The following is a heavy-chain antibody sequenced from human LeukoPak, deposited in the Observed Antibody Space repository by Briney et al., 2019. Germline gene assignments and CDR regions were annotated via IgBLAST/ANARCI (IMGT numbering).Heavy chain of an antibody. D-gene: IGHD1-26*01. CDR2: IYHSGST. CDR1: GGSTRSSDYY. CDR3: AREHIVGATTHYFDY. V-gene: IGHV4-30-2*01. J-gene: IGHJ4*02. Sequence: PSETLSLTCTVSGGSTRSSDYYWGWIRQPPGKGLEWIGYIYHSGSTYYNPSLKSRVTISVDRSKNQFSLKLSSVTAADTAVYYCAREHIVGATTHYFDYWGQGTLVTVSS.